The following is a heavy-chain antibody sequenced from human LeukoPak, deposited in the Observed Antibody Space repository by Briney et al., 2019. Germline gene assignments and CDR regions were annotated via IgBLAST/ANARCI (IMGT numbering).Heavy chain of an antibody. D-gene: IGHD3-22*01. J-gene: IGHJ4*02. Sequence: SETLSLTCTVSGGSVSSGSYYWSWIRQPPGKGLEWIGYIYYSGSTYYNPSLKSRVTISVDTSKNQFSLKLSSVTAADTAVYYCARLARPGRSREIVVAKDYWGQGTLVTVSS. V-gene: IGHV4-30-4*01. CDR3: ARLARPGRSREIVVAKDY. CDR1: GGSVSSGSYY. CDR2: IYYSGST.